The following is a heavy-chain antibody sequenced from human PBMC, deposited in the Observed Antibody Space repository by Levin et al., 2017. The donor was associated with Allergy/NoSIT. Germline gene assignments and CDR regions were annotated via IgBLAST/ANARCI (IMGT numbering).Heavy chain of an antibody. CDR1: GYTFTSYG. CDR2: ISAYNGNT. J-gene: IGHJ5*02. D-gene: IGHD3-10*01. V-gene: IGHV1-18*01. CDR3: ARGTRRFGEFEDSWFDP. Sequence: GESLKISCKASGYTFTSYGISWVRQAPGQGLEWMGWISAYNGNTNYAQKLQGRVTMTTDTSTSTAYMELRSLRSDDTAVYYCARGTRRFGEFEDSWFDPWGQGTLVTVSS.